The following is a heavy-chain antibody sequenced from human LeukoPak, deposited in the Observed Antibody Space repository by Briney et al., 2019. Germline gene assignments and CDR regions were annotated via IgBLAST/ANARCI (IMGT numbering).Heavy chain of an antibody. CDR1: GFTLSSYG. CDR3: AKAPGGDIVVVPAAFRFDY. CDR2: IWYDGSNK. V-gene: IGHV3-33*06. J-gene: IGHJ4*02. Sequence: GGSLRLSCAASGFTLSSYGMHGVRQAPGKGLEWVAVIWYDGSNKYYADSVKGRFTISRDNSKNTLYLQMNSLRAEDTAVYYCAKAPGGDIVVVPAAFRFDYWGQGTLVTVSS. D-gene: IGHD2-2*01.